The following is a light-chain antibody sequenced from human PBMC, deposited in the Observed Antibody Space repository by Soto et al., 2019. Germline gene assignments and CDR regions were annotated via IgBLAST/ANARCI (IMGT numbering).Light chain of an antibody. CDR3: SSYAGSRVL. V-gene: IGLV2-23*01. CDR1: NSDIGNYNL. CDR2: EGI. Sequence: QSVLTQPASVSESPGQSITISCTGSNSDIGNYNLVSWYQQHPGKAPKLIIYEGIKRPSGVSNRFFGSKSGNTASLTISGLQTEDEADYYCSSYAGSRVLFGGGTKLTVL. J-gene: IGLJ2*01.